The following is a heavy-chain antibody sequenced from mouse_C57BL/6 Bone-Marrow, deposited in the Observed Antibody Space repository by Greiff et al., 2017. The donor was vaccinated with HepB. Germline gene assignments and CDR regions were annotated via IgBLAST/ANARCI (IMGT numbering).Heavy chain of an antibody. J-gene: IGHJ2*01. V-gene: IGHV1-69*01. CDR1: GYTFTSYW. CDR2: IDPSDSYT. CDR3: AGFLFDY. Sequence: VQLQQSGAELVMPGASVKLSCKASGYTFTSYWMHWVKQRPGQGLEWIGEIDPSDSYTNYNQKFKGKSTLTVDKSSSTAYMQLSSLTSEDSAVYYCAGFLFDYWGQGTTLTVSS.